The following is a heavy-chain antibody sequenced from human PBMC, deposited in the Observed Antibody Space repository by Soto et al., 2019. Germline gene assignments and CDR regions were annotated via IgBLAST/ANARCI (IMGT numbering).Heavy chain of an antibody. V-gene: IGHV1-18*01. J-gene: IGHJ4*02. D-gene: IGHD5-18*01. CDR1: GYTFTRYG. CDR3: ARVVVYSYVLYYFDY. CDR2: ISAYNGNT. Sequence: ASVKVSCKASGYTFTRYGISWVRQAPGQGLEWMGWISAYNGNTNYAQKLQGRLTMTTDTSTSTAYMELRSLRSDDTAVYYCARVVVYSYVLYYFDYWGQGTLVTVSS.